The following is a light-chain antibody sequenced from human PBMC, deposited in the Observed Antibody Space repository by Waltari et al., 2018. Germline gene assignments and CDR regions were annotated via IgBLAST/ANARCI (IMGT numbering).Light chain of an antibody. CDR1: SSDVGAYNY. V-gene: IGLV2-14*01. CDR3: TSYTGGSTV. Sequence: QSALTQPASVSGSPGQSITISCTGTSSDVGAYNYVSWYQQHPGKAPKLMIYEVSNRHAGVSERFSGSKSGNTASVTISGLQAEDEADYFCTSYTGGSTVFGGGTKLTVL. J-gene: IGLJ3*02. CDR2: EVS.